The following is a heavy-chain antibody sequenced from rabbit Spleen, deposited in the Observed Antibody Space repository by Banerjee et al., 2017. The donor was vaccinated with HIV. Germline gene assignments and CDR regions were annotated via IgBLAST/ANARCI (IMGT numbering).Heavy chain of an antibody. D-gene: IGHD4-1*01. Sequence: QEQLEESGGGLVQPEGSLTLTCKASGFSFSTSYWISWVRQAPGKGLEWIACDDGGVGSSAYYANWAKGRFTVSKTSSTTVTLQMTSLTAADTATYFCARDLDGVIGWNFGWWGQGTLVTV. V-gene: IGHV1S45*01. CDR3: ARDLDGVIGWNFGW. CDR2: DDGGVGSSA. J-gene: IGHJ6*01. CDR1: GFSFSTSYW.